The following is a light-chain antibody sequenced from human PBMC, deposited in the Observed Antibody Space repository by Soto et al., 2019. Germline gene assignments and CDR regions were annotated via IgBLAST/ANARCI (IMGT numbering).Light chain of an antibody. V-gene: IGKV1-39*01. CDR3: QQSYGSLWT. J-gene: IGKJ1*01. CDR1: QIISTY. Sequence: DIRMTQSPSSLSASVGDRVTITCRASQIISTYVNWYQHKPGKAPQLLIYAASNLQGGVPSRFSGSGSGPDFTLTISSLQPEDFATYYCQQSYGSLWTFGQGTKVEIK. CDR2: AAS.